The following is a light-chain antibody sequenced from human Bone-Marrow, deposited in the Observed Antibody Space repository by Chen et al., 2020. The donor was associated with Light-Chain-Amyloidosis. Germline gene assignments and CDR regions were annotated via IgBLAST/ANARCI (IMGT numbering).Light chain of an antibody. J-gene: IGLJ3*02. CDR3: QSYDRSLSGSV. CDR2: GTT. V-gene: IGLV1-40*01. Sequence: QSVLTQPPSVSGAPGQRLTISRTGSSSNSGANYDVHWYQQLPGTAPKLLIFGTTNRPSGVPDRFSGSKSGTSASLAITGLQAEDEADYYCQSYDRSLSGSVFGGGTKLTVL. CDR1: SSNSGANYD.